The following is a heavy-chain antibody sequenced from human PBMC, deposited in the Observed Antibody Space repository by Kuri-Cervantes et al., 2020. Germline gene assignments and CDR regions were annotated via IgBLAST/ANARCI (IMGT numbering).Heavy chain of an antibody. CDR1: GDSIRGSTYF. D-gene: IGHD6-6*01. V-gene: IGHV4-39*01. J-gene: IGHJ4*03. CDR3: ARLDSSSSGDY. CDR2: IYYTGTT. Sequence: SETLSLTCTVSGDSIRGSTYFWGWIRQPPGKGLEWIGNIYYTGTTYYNPSLKSRVTISVDTSKNQFTLKLSSVTAGDTAQYYCARLDSSSSGDYWGQGTTVTVSS.